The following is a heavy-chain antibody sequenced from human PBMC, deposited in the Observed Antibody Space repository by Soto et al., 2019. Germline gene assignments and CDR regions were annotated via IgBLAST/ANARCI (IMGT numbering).Heavy chain of an antibody. CDR3: AKGHCTGGTCYSRYWYFDL. V-gene: IGHV3-23*01. J-gene: IGHJ2*01. D-gene: IGHD2-15*01. CDR2: MSGISGGT. Sequence: GGSLRLSCAASGFSFSSYTMSWVRQPPGKGLEWVSGMSGISGGTYYADSVKGRFTISRDNSKNTLFLQMNSLRAEDTAVYYCAKGHCTGGTCYSRYWYFDLWGRGALVTVSS. CDR1: GFSFSSYT.